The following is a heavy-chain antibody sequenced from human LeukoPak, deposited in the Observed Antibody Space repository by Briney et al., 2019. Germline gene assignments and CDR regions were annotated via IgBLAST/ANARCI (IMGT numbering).Heavy chain of an antibody. CDR1: GASINNNF. D-gene: IGHD3-22*01. Sequence: PSETLSLTCTVSGASINNNFWTWIRQPPGKGLEWIGYIYSSGSANYNPSLKSRVIISGDTSKNQISLNLTSVTAADTAVYFCARHRDYYDNWGHGTLVTVSS. CDR3: ARHRDYYDN. V-gene: IGHV4-59*08. CDR2: IYSSGSA. J-gene: IGHJ4*01.